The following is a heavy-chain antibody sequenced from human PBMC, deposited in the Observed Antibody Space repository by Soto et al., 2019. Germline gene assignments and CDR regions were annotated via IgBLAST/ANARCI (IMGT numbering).Heavy chain of an antibody. V-gene: IGHV3-23*01. D-gene: IGHD1-26*01. Sequence: EVQLLESGGDLVQPGGSLRLSCVASGFSFDNYGMSWVRQAPGKGLEWVSAIKSDGTSTYYAASVKDRFTISRDNAQNSLFLQMNNLRVDDTAVYFCARAYLGRLPRRADYYYAMDVWGRGTTVTVSS. J-gene: IGHJ6*02. CDR3: ARAYLGRLPRRADYYYAMDV. CDR1: GFSFDNYG. CDR2: IKSDGTST.